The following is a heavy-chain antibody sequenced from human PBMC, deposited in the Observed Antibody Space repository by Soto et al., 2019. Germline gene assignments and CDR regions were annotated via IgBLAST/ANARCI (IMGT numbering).Heavy chain of an antibody. CDR2: ISSSGSTI. CDR1: GFTFSDYY. D-gene: IGHD3-3*01. V-gene: IGHV3-11*01. Sequence: GGSLRLSCAASGFTFSDYYMSWIRQAPGKGLEWVSYISSSGSTIYYADSVKGRFTISRDNAKNSLYLQMNSLRAEDTAVYYCARVKAADYDFWSGSPDYYYYYMDVWGKGTTVTVSS. J-gene: IGHJ6*03. CDR3: ARVKAADYDFWSGSPDYYYYYMDV.